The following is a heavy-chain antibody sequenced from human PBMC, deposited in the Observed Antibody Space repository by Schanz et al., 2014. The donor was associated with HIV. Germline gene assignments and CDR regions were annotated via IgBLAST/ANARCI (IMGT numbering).Heavy chain of an antibody. CDR2: MDLDGSTT. V-gene: IGHV3-74*01. D-gene: IGHD3-22*01. CDR3: ARQYYYDSSGYYPFFDY. Sequence: EVQLVESGGDLVQPGGSLRLSCAASGFTFSNYWMHWVRQAPGKGLVWVSRMDLDGSTTNYADSVKGRFTISRDNSKNTLYLQMNSLRAEDTAVYYCARQYYYDSSGYYPFFDYWGQGTLVTVSS. J-gene: IGHJ4*02. CDR1: GFTFSNYW.